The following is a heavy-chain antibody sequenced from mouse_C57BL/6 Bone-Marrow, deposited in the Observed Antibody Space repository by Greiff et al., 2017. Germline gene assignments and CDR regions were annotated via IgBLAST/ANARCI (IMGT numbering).Heavy chain of an antibody. CDR2: IVPETGGT. V-gene: IGHV1-15*01. D-gene: IGHD1-1*01. J-gene: IGHJ3*01. CDR3: ARPPLRGFAY. Sequence: VKLQESGAELVRPGASVTLSCKASGYTFTDYEMDWVKQTPVHGLEWIGAIVPETGGTAYNQKFKGKAILTADKSSSTAYMELRSLTSDGSAVYYCARPPLRGFAYWGQGTLVTVSA. CDR1: GYTFTDYE.